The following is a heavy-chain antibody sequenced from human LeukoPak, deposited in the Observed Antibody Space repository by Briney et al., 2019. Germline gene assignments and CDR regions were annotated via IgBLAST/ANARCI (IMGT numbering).Heavy chain of an antibody. D-gene: IGHD2-2*01. CDR3: AREMISCSSTSCLNWFDP. Sequence: GGSLRLSCAASGFTFDDYAMHWVRQAPGKGLEWVSGISWNSGSIGYVDSVKGRFTISRDNAKNSLYLQMNSLRAEDTAVYYCAREMISCSSTSCLNWFDPWGQGTLVTVSS. CDR2: ISWNSGSI. J-gene: IGHJ5*02. CDR1: GFTFDDYA. V-gene: IGHV3-9*01.